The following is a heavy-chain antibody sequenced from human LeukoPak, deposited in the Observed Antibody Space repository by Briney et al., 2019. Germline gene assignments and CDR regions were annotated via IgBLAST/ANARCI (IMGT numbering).Heavy chain of an antibody. D-gene: IGHD4-17*01. CDR1: GFTFSSYW. CDR3: ARVKGTTVTTADAFDI. V-gene: IGHV3-74*01. Sequence: GGSLRLSCAASGFTFSSYWMHWVRQAPGKGLVWVSRINTDGSSTSYADSVKGRFTISRDNAKNSLYLQMNSLRAEDTAVYYCARVKGTTVTTADAFDIWGQGTMVTVSS. CDR2: INTDGSST. J-gene: IGHJ3*02.